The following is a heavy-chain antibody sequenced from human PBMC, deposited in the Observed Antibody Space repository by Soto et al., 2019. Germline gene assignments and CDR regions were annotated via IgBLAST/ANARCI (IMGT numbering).Heavy chain of an antibody. CDR1: GFTFSNYW. CDR2: IKHDGSDI. D-gene: IGHD3-22*01. Sequence: EVQLVESGGGLVQPGGCLRLSCAASGFTFSNYWMSWVRQAPGKGLEWVANIKHDGSDICYVDSVKGRFTMSRDNAKNSLYLQMSSLGAEDTAMYYCARDPYGNGYGAFDIWGQGTMVTVSS. V-gene: IGHV3-7*03. J-gene: IGHJ3*02. CDR3: ARDPYGNGYGAFDI.